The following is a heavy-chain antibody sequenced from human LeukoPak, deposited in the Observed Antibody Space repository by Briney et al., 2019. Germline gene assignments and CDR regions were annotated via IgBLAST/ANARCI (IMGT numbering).Heavy chain of an antibody. CDR2: IYHSGST. CDR1: GGSISSGGYY. CDR3: AGDGSGPNAFDI. V-gene: IGHV4-30-2*01. Sequence: PSQTLSLTCTVSGGSISSGGYYWSWIRQPPGKGLEWIGYIYHSGSTYYNPSLKSRVTISVDRSKNQLSLKLTSVTAADTAFYYCAGDGSGPNAFDIWGQGTMVTVSS. J-gene: IGHJ3*02.